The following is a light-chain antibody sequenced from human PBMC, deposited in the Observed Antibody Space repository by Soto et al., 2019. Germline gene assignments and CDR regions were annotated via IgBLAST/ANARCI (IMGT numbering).Light chain of an antibody. Sequence: QSVLTQPPSASGSPGQSVTISCTGTSSDVGGYNFVSWYQQHPGKAPKLMIYEVSKRPSGVPDRFSGSKSGNTASLTVSGLQAEDEADYYCNSYAGGNRGVFGGGTKLTVL. CDR1: SSDVGGYNF. CDR3: NSYAGGNRGV. J-gene: IGLJ2*01. V-gene: IGLV2-8*01. CDR2: EVS.